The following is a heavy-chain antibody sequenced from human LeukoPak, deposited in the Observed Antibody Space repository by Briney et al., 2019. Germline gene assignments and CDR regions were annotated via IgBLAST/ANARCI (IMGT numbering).Heavy chain of an antibody. CDR1: GYTFTGYD. V-gene: IGHV1-2*02. Sequence: ASVKVSCKASGYTFTGYDMHWVRQAPGQGLEWMGWINPNGGGTNYAQKFQGRVTMTRDTSISTAYMELSRLRSDDTAVYYCASTIAVAGSPDYWGQGTLVTVSS. J-gene: IGHJ4*02. D-gene: IGHD6-19*01. CDR2: INPNGGGT. CDR3: ASTIAVAGSPDY.